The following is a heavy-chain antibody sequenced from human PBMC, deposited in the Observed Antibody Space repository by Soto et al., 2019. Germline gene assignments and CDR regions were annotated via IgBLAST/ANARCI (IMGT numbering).Heavy chain of an antibody. J-gene: IGHJ2*01. Sequence: QDQLVQSGAEVKKPGSSVKVSCKASGGTFSSHTFSWVRQAPGQGLEWMGRIIPALGTATYAQKFQGRVTTAADESATTVYMELNSLRSEDADLYYCARPDFGDYWYFDLWGRGTLVTVSS. V-gene: IGHV1-69*08. D-gene: IGHD4-17*01. CDR1: GGTFSSHT. CDR2: IIPALGTA. CDR3: ARPDFGDYWYFDL.